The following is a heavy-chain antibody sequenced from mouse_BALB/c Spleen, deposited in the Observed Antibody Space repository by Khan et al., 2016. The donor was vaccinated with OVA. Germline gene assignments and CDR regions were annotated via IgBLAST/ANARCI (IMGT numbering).Heavy chain of an antibody. V-gene: IGHV2-6-5*01. Sequence: VQLQESGPGLVAPSQCLSITCTVSGFSLTDHGVSWIRQPPGKGLEWLGVIWGGGSTYYNSVLKSRLNISKDNSKTQVFLKMYSLQTDDTAMYYCAKQIWSPYYGMDYWGQGTSVTVAS. CDR3: AKQIWSPYYGMDY. CDR1: GFSLTDHG. J-gene: IGHJ4*01. CDR2: IWGGGST. D-gene: IGHD1-1*02.